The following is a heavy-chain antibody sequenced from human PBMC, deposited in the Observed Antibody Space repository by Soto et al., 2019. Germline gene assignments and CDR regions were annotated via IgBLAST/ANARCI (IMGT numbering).Heavy chain of an antibody. D-gene: IGHD4-17*01. CDR3: AIDPRDYRLY. CDR2: INHSGST. J-gene: IGHJ4*02. V-gene: IGHV4-34*01. CDR1: GGSFSGYY. Sequence: QVQLQQWGAGLLKPSETLSLTCAVYGGSFSGYYWSWIRQPPGKGLEWIGEINHSGSTNYNPSLNSRVTISVDTSKNQFSLKLSSVTAADTAVYYCAIDPRDYRLYWGQGTLVTVSS.